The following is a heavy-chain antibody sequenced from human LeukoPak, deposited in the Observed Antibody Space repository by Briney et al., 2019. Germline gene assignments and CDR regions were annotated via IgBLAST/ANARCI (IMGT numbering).Heavy chain of an antibody. Sequence: PSETLSLTCTVSGGSISSGSYYWSWIRQPAGKGLEWIGRIYTSGSTNYNPSLKSRVTISVDTSKNQFSLKLSSVTAADTAVYYCARLGTAIVIISYWGQGTLVTVSS. V-gene: IGHV4-61*02. J-gene: IGHJ4*02. CDR3: ARLGTAIVIISY. D-gene: IGHD5-18*01. CDR1: GGSISSGSYY. CDR2: IYTSGST.